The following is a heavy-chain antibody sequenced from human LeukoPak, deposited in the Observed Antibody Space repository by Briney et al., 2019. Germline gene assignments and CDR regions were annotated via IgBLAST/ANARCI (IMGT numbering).Heavy chain of an antibody. CDR2: IKPDGSAE. CDR3: SGRSGFSSIY. J-gene: IGHJ4*02. Sequence: GGSLRLSCEASGFIFDTHWMNWVRQFPGGGLEWVANIKPDGSAEYYLDSVKGRFSISRDNVKNLVYLQLNSLRTEDTAVYYCSGRSGFSSIYWGQGTLVTVSS. CDR1: GFIFDTHW. D-gene: IGHD2-2*01. V-gene: IGHV3-7*01.